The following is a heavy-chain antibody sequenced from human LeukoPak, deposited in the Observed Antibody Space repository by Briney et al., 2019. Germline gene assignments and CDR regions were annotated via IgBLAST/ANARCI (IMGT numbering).Heavy chain of an antibody. J-gene: IGHJ4*02. CDR2: IYYSGST. CDR3: ARVRRFLEWLPASPFDY. V-gene: IGHV4-59*12. Sequence: PSETLSLTCTVSGGSISSYYWSWIRQPPGKGLEWIGYIYYSGSTNYDPSLKSRVTISVDRSKNQFSLKLSSVTAADTAVYYCARVRRFLEWLPASPFDYWGQGTLVTVSS. D-gene: IGHD3-3*01. CDR1: GGSISSYY.